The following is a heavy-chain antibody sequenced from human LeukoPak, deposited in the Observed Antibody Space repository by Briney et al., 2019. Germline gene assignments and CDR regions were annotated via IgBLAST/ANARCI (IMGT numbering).Heavy chain of an antibody. J-gene: IGHJ4*02. Sequence: PSETLSLTCTVSGGSTSSYYWSWIRQPPGKGLEWIGYIHYSGSTNYNPSLKSRVTISVDTSKNQFSRKLSSVTAADTAVYYCARIDSSGEIDYWGQGTLVTVSS. CDR2: IHYSGST. CDR1: GGSTSSYY. CDR3: ARIDSSGEIDY. D-gene: IGHD6-25*01. V-gene: IGHV4-59*08.